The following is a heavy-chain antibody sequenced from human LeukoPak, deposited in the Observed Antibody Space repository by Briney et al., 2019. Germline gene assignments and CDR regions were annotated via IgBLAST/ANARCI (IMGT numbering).Heavy chain of an antibody. Sequence: SETLSLTCTVSGGSISSSSYYWGWIRQPPGKGLEWIGSIYYSGSTYYNPSLKSRVTIPVDTSKNQFSLKLSSVTAADTAVYYCARVIVVVITHDAFDIWGQGTMVTVSS. V-gene: IGHV4-39*01. CDR2: IYYSGST. D-gene: IGHD3-22*01. J-gene: IGHJ3*02. CDR3: ARVIVVVITHDAFDI. CDR1: GGSISSSSYY.